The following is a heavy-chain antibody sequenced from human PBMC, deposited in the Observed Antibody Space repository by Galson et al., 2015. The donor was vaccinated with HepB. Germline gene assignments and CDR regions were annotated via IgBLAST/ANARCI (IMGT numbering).Heavy chain of an antibody. CDR2: ISSSSNNI. J-gene: IGHJ5*02. CDR3: ARAGGGSGGWFDP. CDR1: GFTFSS. V-gene: IGHV3-48*02. Sequence: SLRLSCAASGFTFSSMNWVRQAPGKGLEWVSYISSSSNNINYADSVKGRFTISRDNAKKSLYLQMNSLRDEDTAVYYCARAGGGSGGWFDPWGQGTLVTVSS. D-gene: IGHD2-15*01.